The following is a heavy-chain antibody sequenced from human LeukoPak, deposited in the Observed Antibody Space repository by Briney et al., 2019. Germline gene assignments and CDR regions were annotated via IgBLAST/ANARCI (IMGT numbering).Heavy chain of an antibody. CDR2: IIPIFGTA. J-gene: IGHJ3*02. D-gene: IGHD4-23*01. CDR3: AREGLAMVVTDAFDI. Sequence: SVKVSCKASGYTFTSYAMNWVRQAPGQGLEWMVGIIPIFGTANYAQKFQGRVTITADKSTSTAYMELSSLRSEDTAVYYCAREGLAMVVTDAFDIWGQGTMVTVSS. CDR1: GYTFTSYA. V-gene: IGHV1-69*06.